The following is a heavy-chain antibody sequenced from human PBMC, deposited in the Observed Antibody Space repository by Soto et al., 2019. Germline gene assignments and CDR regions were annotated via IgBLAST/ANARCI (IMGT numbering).Heavy chain of an antibody. CDR1: GDSVSSNSAA. V-gene: IGHV6-1*01. D-gene: IGHD3-10*01. Sequence: PSQTLSLTCAISGDSVSSNSAAWNWIRQSPSRGLEWLGRTYYRSKWYNDYAVSVKSRITINPDTSKNQFSLQLNSVTPEDTAVYYCARDRHSLLYGSGRYYLNYYYYGMDVWGQGTTVTVSS. J-gene: IGHJ6*02. CDR2: TYYRSKWYN. CDR3: ARDRHSLLYGSGRYYLNYYYYGMDV.